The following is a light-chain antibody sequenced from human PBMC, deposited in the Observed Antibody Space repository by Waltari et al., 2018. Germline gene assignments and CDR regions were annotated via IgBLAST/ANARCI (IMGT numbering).Light chain of an antibody. J-gene: IGLJ2*01. CDR2: RDS. Sequence: SYELTQPLSVSVALGQTARMPCGGNNIGSKNVHWYQQKPGQAPGLVIYRDSNRPSGIPERFSGSNSGNTATLTISRAQAGDEADFYCQVWDSNTAVFGGGTKLTVL. CDR1: NIGSKN. V-gene: IGLV3-9*01. CDR3: QVWDSNTAV.